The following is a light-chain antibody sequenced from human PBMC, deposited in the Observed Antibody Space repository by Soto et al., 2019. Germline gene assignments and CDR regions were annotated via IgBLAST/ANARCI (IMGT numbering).Light chain of an antibody. CDR3: KHYFSYPLA. CDR2: TAS. CDR1: QGISSH. V-gene: IGKV1-8*01. Sequence: AIRMTQSPSSFSASTGDRVTITCRESQGISSHLAWYQVKPGKAPRLLIYTASYLESGVPSSFSGSGSGTDFIKTISSLQSEDCAGYYCKHYFSYPLAFVGGTKVEIK. J-gene: IGKJ4*01.